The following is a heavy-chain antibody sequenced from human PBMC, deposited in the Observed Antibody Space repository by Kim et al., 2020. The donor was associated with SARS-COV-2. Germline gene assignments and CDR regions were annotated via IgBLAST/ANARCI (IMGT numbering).Heavy chain of an antibody. CDR3: ARTAVSEAGQLWFDY. D-gene: IGHD5-18*01. V-gene: IGHV4-59*01. Sequence: SETLSLTCTVSGGSISSYYWSWIRQPPGKGLEWIGYIYYSGSTNYNPSLKSRVTISVDTSKNQFSLKLSSVTAADTAVYYCARTAVSEAGQLWFDYWGQGTRVTVSS. J-gene: IGHJ4*02. CDR1: GGSISSYY. CDR2: IYYSGST.